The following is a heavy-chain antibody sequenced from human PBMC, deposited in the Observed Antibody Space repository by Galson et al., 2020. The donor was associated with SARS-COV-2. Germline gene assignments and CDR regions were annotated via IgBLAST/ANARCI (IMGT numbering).Heavy chain of an antibody. CDR2: IRSKAYGGTT. Sequence: GGSLRLSCTASGFTFGDYAMSWFRQAPGKGLEWVGFIRSKAYGGTTEYAASVKGRFTISRDDSKSIAYLQMNSLKTEDTAVYHCTRSGDYPNDYYYYYGMDVWGQGTTVTVSS. V-gene: IGHV3-49*03. J-gene: IGHJ6*02. CDR1: GFTFGDYA. CDR3: TRSGDYPNDYYYYYGMDV. D-gene: IGHD2-21*02.